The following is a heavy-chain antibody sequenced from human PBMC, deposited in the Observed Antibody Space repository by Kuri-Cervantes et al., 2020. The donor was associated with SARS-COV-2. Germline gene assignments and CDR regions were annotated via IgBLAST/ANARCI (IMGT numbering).Heavy chain of an antibody. V-gene: IGHV1-46*03. Sequence: ASVKVSCKASGYTFTNYYMHWVRQAPGQGLEWMGMINPAGGDTNYAQKFQGRVTMTRDTSTRTVYVELTSLRSEDTAIYYCTRAGDIVVVPYYGMDVWGQGTTVTVSS. J-gene: IGHJ6*02. CDR3: TRAGDIVVVPYYGMDV. D-gene: IGHD2-15*01. CDR2: INPAGGDT. CDR1: GYTFTNYY.